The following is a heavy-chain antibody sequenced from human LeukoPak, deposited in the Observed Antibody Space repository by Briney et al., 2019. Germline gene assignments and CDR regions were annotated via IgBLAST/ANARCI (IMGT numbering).Heavy chain of an antibody. CDR3: ARDVSTVVTPDRFY. CDR2: ISYDGSNK. J-gene: IGHJ4*02. V-gene: IGHV3-30-3*01. CDR1: GFTFSSYA. D-gene: IGHD4-23*01. Sequence: GGSLRLSCAASGFTFSSYAMHWVHQAPGKGLEWVAVISYDGSNKYYADSVKGRFTISRDNSKNTLYLQMNSLRAEDTAVYYCARDVSTVVTPDRFYWGQGTLVTVSS.